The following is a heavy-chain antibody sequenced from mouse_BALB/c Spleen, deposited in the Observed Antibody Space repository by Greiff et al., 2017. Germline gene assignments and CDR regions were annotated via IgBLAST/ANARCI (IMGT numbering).Heavy chain of an antibody. CDR1: GYSITSDYA. J-gene: IGHJ3*01. D-gene: IGHD4-1*01. CDR3: AREGTGTGFAY. V-gene: IGHV3-2*02. CDR2: ISYSGST. Sequence: VQLKESGPGLVKPSQSLSLTCTVTGYSITSDYAWTWIRQFPGNKLEWMGYISYSGSTSYNPSLKSRISITRDTSKNQFFLQLNSVTTEDTATYYCAREGTGTGFAYWGQGTLVTVSA.